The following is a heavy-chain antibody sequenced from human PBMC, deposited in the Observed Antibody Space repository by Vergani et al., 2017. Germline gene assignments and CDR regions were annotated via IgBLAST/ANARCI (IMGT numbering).Heavy chain of an antibody. D-gene: IGHD6-6*01. J-gene: IGHJ6*03. CDR1: GYTFTSYA. CDR3: ARAGFPYSSSAGVLLYYYYYMDV. V-gene: IGHV7-4-1*02. CDR2: INTNTGNP. Sequence: QVQLVQSGSELKKPGASVKVSCKASGYTFTSYAMNWVRQAPGQGLEWMGWINTNTGNPTYAQGFTGRFVFSLDTSVSTAYLQISSLKAEDTAVYYCARAGFPYSSSAGVLLYYYYYMDVWGKGTTVTVSS.